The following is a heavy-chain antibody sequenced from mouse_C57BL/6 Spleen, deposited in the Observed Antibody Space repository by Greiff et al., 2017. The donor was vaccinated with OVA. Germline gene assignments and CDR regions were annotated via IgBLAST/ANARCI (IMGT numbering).Heavy chain of an antibody. CDR3: ACQIDYGSSYPAY. D-gene: IGHD1-1*01. CDR1: GFTFSDYG. CDR2: ISNLAYSI. J-gene: IGHJ3*01. V-gene: IGHV5-15*01. Sequence: EVKVVESGGGLVQPGGSLKLSCAASGFTFSDYGMAWVRQAPRKGPEWVAFISNLAYSIYYADTVTGRFTISRENAKNTLYMEMSSLRSEDTAMYYCACQIDYGSSYPAYWGQGTLVTVSA.